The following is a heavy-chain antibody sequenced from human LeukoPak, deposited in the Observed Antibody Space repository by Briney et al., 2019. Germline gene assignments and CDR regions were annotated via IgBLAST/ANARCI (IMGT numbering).Heavy chain of an antibody. D-gene: IGHD3-3*01. V-gene: IGHV6-1*01. CDR1: GDSVSSNSAA. J-gene: IGHJ1*01. CDR3: ARGTTTYYDFWSGYYGAEYFQH. Sequence: SQTLSLTCAISGDSVSSNSAAWNWIRQSPSRGLEWLGGTYYRSKWYNDYAVSVKSRITINPDTSKNQFSLQLNSVTPEDTAVYYCARGTTTYYDFWSGYYGAEYFQHWGQGTLVTVSS. CDR2: TYYRSKWYN.